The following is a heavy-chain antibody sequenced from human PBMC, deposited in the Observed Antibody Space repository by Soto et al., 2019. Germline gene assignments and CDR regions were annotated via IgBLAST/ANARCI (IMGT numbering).Heavy chain of an antibody. V-gene: IGHV1-69*06. J-gene: IGHJ6*02. D-gene: IGHD6-13*01. CDR3: ARGGYSSTWSNLLDRSGLDV. CDR1: GGTFSSYA. Sequence: QVQLVQSGAEAKKPGSSVKVSCKTSGGTFSSYAISWVRQAPGQGLEWMGGIVPLFGTTNYAQKFQGRVTITADTYTYTVYMELSGLRSGDTAVYYCARGGYSSTWSNLLDRSGLDVWGQGTTVTVSS. CDR2: IVPLFGTT.